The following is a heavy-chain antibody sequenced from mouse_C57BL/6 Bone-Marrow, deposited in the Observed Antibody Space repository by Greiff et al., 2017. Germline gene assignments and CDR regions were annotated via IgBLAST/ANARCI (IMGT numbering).Heavy chain of an antibody. Sequence: QVHVKQPGAELVKPGASVKLSCKASGYTFTSYWMHWVKQRPGQGLEWIGMIHPNSGSTNYNEKFKSKATLTVDKSSSTAYMQLSSLTSEDSAVYYCARERDLLGLRRGFDYWGQGTTLTVSS. CDR1: GYTFTSYW. CDR3: ARERDLLGLRRGFDY. CDR2: IHPNSGST. J-gene: IGHJ2*01. V-gene: IGHV1-64*01. D-gene: IGHD2-2*01.